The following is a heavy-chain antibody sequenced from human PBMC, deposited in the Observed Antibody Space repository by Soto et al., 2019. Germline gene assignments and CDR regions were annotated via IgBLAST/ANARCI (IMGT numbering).Heavy chain of an antibody. D-gene: IGHD1-1*01. CDR2: ISGRGGST. CDR3: ARGDDSNDGCWFDP. CDR1: GFTFSSYA. Sequence: GGSLRLSCAASGFTFSSYAMSWVRQAPGKGLKWVSGISGRGGSTYYADSVKGRFTISRDNSKNTMYLQMNSLSAEDTAVYYCARGDDSNDGCWFDPWGQGTTVTVSS. J-gene: IGHJ5*01. V-gene: IGHV3-23*01.